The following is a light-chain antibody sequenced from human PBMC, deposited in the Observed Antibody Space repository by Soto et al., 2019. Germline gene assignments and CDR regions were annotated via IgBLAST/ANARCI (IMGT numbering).Light chain of an antibody. V-gene: IGLV1-51*01. CDR1: SSNIGNNY. CDR3: GTWDSSLSAYV. Sequence: QSALTQPPSVSAAPGQKGTISCSGKSSNIGNNYVSWYQQLPGTAPKLLIYDNNKRPSGIPDRFSGSKSGTSATLGITGLQTGDEADYYCGTWDSSLSAYVFGTGTKVTVL. J-gene: IGLJ1*01. CDR2: DNN.